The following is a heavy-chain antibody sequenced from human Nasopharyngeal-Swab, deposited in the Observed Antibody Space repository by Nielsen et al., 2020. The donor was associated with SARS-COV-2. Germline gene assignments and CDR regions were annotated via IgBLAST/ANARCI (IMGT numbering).Heavy chain of an antibody. CDR2: INAGNGNT. CDR3: ARETSGYDPRGFDP. J-gene: IGHJ5*02. Sequence: ASVKVSCKASGYTFTSYAMHWVRQAPGQRLEWMGWINAGNGNTKYSQKFQGRVTMTRDTSISTAYMELSRLRSDDTAVYYCARETSGYDPRGFDPWGQGTLVTVSS. D-gene: IGHD5-12*01. V-gene: IGHV1-3*01. CDR1: GYTFTSYA.